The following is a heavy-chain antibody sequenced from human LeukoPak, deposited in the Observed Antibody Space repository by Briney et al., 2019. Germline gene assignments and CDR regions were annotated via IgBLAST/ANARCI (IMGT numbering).Heavy chain of an antibody. J-gene: IGHJ4*02. Sequence: ASVKVSCKVSGYTLTELSMHWVRQAPGKGLEWMGGFDPEDGETIYAQKFQGRVTMTEDTSTDTAYMELSSLRSEDTAVYYCATAGMATSGPYYFDYWGQGTLVTVSS. CDR3: ATAGMATSGPYYFDY. V-gene: IGHV1-24*01. CDR1: GYTLTELS. D-gene: IGHD5-24*01. CDR2: FDPEDGET.